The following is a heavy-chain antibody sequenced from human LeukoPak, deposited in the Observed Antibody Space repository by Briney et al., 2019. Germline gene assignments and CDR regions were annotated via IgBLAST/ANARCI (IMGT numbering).Heavy chain of an antibody. D-gene: IGHD2/OR15-2a*01. Sequence: GASVKVSCKASGYTFINYYLHWVRQAPGQGLVWMGQINPNTDSTNCARMFQGRVTMTADTSTSTVYMELNSQTSDDTAVYYCARDLSGWGNSIYWGQGTPVTVS. CDR2: INPNTDST. CDR1: GYTFINYY. CDR3: ARDLSGWGNSIY. J-gene: IGHJ4*02. V-gene: IGHV1-46*01.